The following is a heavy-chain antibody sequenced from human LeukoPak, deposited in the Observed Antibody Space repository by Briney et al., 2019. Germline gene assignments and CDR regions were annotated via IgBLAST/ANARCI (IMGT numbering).Heavy chain of an antibody. J-gene: IGHJ5*02. CDR3: AKMTAVTYSNWFDP. V-gene: IGHV3-30*18. D-gene: IGHD4-17*01. CDR1: GFTFSSYG. CDR2: ISYDGSNK. Sequence: GGSLRLSCAASGFTFSSYGMHWVRQAPGKGLEWVAVISYDGSNKYYADSVKGRFTISRDNSKNTLYLQMNSLRAEDTAVYYCAKMTAVTYSNWFDPWGQGTLVTVSS.